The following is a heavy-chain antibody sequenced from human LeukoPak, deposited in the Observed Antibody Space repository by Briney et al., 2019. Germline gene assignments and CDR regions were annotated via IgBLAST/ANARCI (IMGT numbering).Heavy chain of an antibody. CDR2: IKSKSEGGTT. CDR1: GFTFSSYE. V-gene: IGHV3-15*01. Sequence: PGGSLKLSCAASGFTFSSYEMNWVRQAPGKGLEWVGRIKSKSEGGTTDYAAPVKGRFIISRDDSKNTVYLQMSSLKTEDTAVYYCVTVGSWSEYYFDYWGQGTLVTVSS. CDR3: VTVGSWSEYYFDY. D-gene: IGHD6-13*01. J-gene: IGHJ4*02.